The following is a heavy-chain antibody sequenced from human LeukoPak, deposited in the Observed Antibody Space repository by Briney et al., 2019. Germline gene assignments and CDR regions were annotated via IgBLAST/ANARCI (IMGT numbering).Heavy chain of an antibody. CDR3: ARDQIGYGLDY. V-gene: IGHV4-59*11. Sequence: SETLSLTCIVSSGSINNHYWSWIRQPPGKGLEWIGYIYDSWNTNYNPSLQSRVTISMDASRNQFSLNPTSVTAADTAVYYCARDQIGYGLDYWGQGTLVTVSS. CDR1: SGSINNHY. CDR2: IYDSWNT. J-gene: IGHJ4*02. D-gene: IGHD5-18*01.